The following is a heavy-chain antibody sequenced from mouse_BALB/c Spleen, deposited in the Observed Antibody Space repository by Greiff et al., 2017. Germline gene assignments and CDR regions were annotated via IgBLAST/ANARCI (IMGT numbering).Heavy chain of an antibody. D-gene: IGHD2-14*01. CDR2: IYPGDGDT. V-gene: IGHV1-80*01. J-gene: IGHJ2*01. CDR3: ARKGNYRYYFDY. CDR1: GYAFSSYW. Sequence: VQLQESGAELVRPGSSVKISCKASGYAFSSYWMNWVKQRPGQGLEWIGQIYPGDGDTNYNGKFKGKATLTADKSSSTAYMQLSSLTSEDSAVYFCARKGNYRYYFDYWGQGTTLTVSS.